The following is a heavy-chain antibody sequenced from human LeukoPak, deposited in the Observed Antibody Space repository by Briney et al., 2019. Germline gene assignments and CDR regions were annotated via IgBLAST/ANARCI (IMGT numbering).Heavy chain of an antibody. Sequence: ASVKVSCKASGYTFTSYYMHWVRQAPGQGLEWMGIINPSGGSTSYAQKFQGRVTITADESTSTAYMELSSLRSEDTAVYYCANSGGGYDPFDYWGQGTLVTVSS. CDR3: ANSGGGYDPFDY. J-gene: IGHJ4*02. CDR1: GYTFTSYY. D-gene: IGHD5-12*01. CDR2: INPSGGST. V-gene: IGHV1-46*01.